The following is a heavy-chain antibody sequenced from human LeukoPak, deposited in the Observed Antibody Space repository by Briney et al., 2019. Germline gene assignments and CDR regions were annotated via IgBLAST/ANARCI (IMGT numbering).Heavy chain of an antibody. Sequence: ASVKVSCKASGYTFTSYGISWVRQAPGQXXXWMGWISAYNGNTNYAQKLQGRVTMTTGTSTSTAYMELRSLRSDDTAVYYCARDSGSYVYYFDYWGQGTLVTVSS. CDR1: GYTFTSYG. CDR2: ISAYNGNT. CDR3: ARDSGSYVYYFDY. V-gene: IGHV1-18*01. D-gene: IGHD1-26*01. J-gene: IGHJ4*02.